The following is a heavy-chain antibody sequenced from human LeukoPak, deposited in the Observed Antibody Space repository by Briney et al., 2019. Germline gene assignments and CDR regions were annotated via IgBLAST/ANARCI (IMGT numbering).Heavy chain of an antibody. CDR3: ARDPSKAYYGVDAFDI. CDR2: ISSSGSTI. V-gene: IGHV3-48*03. J-gene: IGHJ3*02. CDR1: GFTFSSYE. D-gene: IGHD3-3*01. Sequence: PGGSLRLSCAASGFTFSSYEMNWVRQAPGKGLEWVSYISSSGSTIYYADSVKGRFTISRDNAKNSLYLQMNSLRAEDTAVYYCARDPSKAYYGVDAFDIWGQGTMVTVSS.